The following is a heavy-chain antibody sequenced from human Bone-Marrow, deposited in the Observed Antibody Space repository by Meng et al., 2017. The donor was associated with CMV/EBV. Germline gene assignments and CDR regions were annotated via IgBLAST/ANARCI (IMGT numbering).Heavy chain of an antibody. CDR3: AKDRLTIAFLDD. J-gene: IGHJ4*02. V-gene: IGHV3-23*01. D-gene: IGHD3-10*01. CDR2: ISDTGGRT. Sequence: GESLKISCAVSGITFSSYGMSWVRQAPGKGLEWVSGISDTGGRTYYADSVKGRFTISRDNSKNTLYLQMNSLRAEDTAVYYCAKDRLTIAFLDDWGQGTLVTVSS. CDR1: GITFSSYG.